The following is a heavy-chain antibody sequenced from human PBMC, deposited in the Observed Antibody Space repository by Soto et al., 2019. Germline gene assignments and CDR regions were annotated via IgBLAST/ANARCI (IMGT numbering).Heavy chain of an antibody. V-gene: IGHV1-69*13. D-gene: IGHD3-22*01. Sequence: SVKVSCKXSGGTFSSYAISWVRQAPGQGLEWMGGIIPIFGTANYAQKFQGRATITADESTSTAYMELSSLRSEDTAVYYCAREDYYDSSGYYYSWGQGTLVTVSS. J-gene: IGHJ4*02. CDR2: IIPIFGTA. CDR1: GGTFSSYA. CDR3: AREDYYDSSGYYYS.